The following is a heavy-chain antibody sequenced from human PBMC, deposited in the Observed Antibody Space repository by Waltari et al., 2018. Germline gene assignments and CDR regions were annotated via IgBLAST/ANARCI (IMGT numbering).Heavy chain of an antibody. J-gene: IGHJ4*02. CDR2: IDYSGST. D-gene: IGHD2-8*01. CDR3: ARHRGIVLMVYAMYYFDY. Sequence: QLQLQESGPGLVKPSETLSLTCTVSGGSISSSRYYWGWIRQPPGQGLEWSGSIDYSGSTYYNPSLKSRVTISVDTSKNQFSLKLSSVTAADTAVYYCARHRGIVLMVYAMYYFDYWGQGTLVTVSS. V-gene: IGHV4-39*01. CDR1: GGSISSSRYY.